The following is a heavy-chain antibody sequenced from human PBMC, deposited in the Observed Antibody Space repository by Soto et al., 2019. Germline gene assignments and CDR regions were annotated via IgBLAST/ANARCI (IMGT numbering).Heavy chain of an antibody. Sequence: QVQLQESGPGLVKPSETLSLTCTVSGGSISSYYWSWIRQPPGKGLEWIGYIYYSGSTNYNPSLXRRXXXPVDPSKHQFXXKXNXXTAADTAVYYCARHVSHVSSSRFARGRYYYYGMDVWGQGTTATVSS. CDR3: ARHVSHVSSSRFARGRYYYYGMDV. CDR1: GGSISSYY. J-gene: IGHJ6*02. CDR2: IYYSGST. D-gene: IGHD6-13*01. V-gene: IGHV4-59*08.